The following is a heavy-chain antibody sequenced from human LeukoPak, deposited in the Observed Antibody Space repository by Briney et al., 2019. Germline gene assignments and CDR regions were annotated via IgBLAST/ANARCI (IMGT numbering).Heavy chain of an antibody. J-gene: IGHJ4*02. CDR3: AKSWGRRGGYNYSFDY. CDR1: GFTVRRYG. D-gene: IGHD5-24*01. Sequence: GGSLRLSCAASGFTVRRYGMTWVRQVPGQGLDWVSTVSPGGADTYYAESVKGRFTISRDNSKNTLYLQMNSLRAEDTAVYYCAKSWGRRGGYNYSFDYWGQGTLVTVSS. CDR2: VSPGGADT. V-gene: IGHV3-23*01.